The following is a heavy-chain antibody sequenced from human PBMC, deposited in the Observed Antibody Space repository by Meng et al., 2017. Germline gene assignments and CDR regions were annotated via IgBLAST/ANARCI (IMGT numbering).Heavy chain of an antibody. J-gene: IGHJ6*02. CDR3: AREGPAVRGPQNYYYYYGMDV. CDR2: IIPIFGTA. CDR1: GGTFSSYA. V-gene: IGHV1-69*06. Sequence: SVKVSCKASGGTFSSYAISWLRQAPGQGLEWMGGIIPIFGTANYAQKFQGRVTITADKSTSTAYMQLSSLRSEDTAVYYCAREGPAVRGPQNYYYYYGMDVWGQGTTVTVSS. D-gene: IGHD3-10*01.